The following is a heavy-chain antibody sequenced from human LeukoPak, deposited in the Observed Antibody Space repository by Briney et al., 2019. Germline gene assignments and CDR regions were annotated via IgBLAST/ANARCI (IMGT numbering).Heavy chain of an antibody. CDR3: AKRPDCSTTNCFRFEY. CDR1: GFTFSTYA. V-gene: IGHV3-23*01. J-gene: IGHJ4*02. D-gene: IGHD2-2*01. Sequence: GGSLRLSCAASGFTFSTYAMSWVRQAPGQGLEWVWAISGDGGSTYYAESVKGRFTISRDNSKNTLYLQMNSLRAEDTAVYYCAKRPDCSTTNCFRFEYRGQGTLATVSS. CDR2: ISGDGGST.